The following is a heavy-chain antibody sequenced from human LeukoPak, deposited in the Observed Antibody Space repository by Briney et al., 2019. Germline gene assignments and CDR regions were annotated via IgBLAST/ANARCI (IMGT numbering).Heavy chain of an antibody. V-gene: IGHV1-2*02. D-gene: IGHD6-13*01. CDR1: GYTFTSYG. CDR2: INPNSGGT. J-gene: IGHJ3*02. Sequence: GASVKVSCKASGYTFTSYGISWVRQAPGQGLEWMGWINPNSGGTNYAQKFQGRVTMTRDTSISTAYMELSRLRSDDMAVYYCARGGSSSLYDAFDIWGQGTMVTVSS. CDR3: ARGGSSSLYDAFDI.